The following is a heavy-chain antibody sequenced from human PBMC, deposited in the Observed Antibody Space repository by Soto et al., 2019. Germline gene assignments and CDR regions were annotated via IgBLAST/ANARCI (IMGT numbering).Heavy chain of an antibody. CDR2: INQDGSAK. CDR3: ARWSNTLDY. V-gene: IGHV3-7*01. J-gene: IGHJ4*02. CDR1: GFTFSSYY. Sequence: EVQLVESGGGLVQPGGSLRLSCAASGFTFSSYYMSWVRQAPGKGLEWVANINQDGSAKYYVDSVKGRFTISRDNAKNSLYLQKNSLRAEDTAVYYCARWSNTLDYWGQGTLVTVSS.